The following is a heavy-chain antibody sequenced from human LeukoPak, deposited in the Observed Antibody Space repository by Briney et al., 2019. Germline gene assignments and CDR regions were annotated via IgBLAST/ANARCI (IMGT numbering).Heavy chain of an antibody. J-gene: IGHJ6*03. Sequence: SETLSLTCAVYGGSFSGYYWSWIRQPPGKGLEWIGEINHSGSTNYNPSLKSRVTISVDTSKNQFSLKLSSVTAADTAVYYCARRVVIARYYYYMDVWGKGTTVTVSS. D-gene: IGHD2-21*01. V-gene: IGHV4-34*01. CDR2: INHSGST. CDR3: ARRVVIARYYYYMDV. CDR1: GGSFSGYY.